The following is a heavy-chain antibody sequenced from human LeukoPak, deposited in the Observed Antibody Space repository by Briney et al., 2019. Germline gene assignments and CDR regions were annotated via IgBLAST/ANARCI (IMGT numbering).Heavy chain of an antibody. CDR2: IIPIFGTA. V-gene: IGHV1-69*13. CDR1: GGTFSSYA. D-gene: IGHD6-13*01. CDR3: ASAAAGNRYYYYYYMDV. J-gene: IGHJ6*03. Sequence: SVKVSCKASGGTFSSYAISWVRQAPGQGLEWMGGIIPIFGTANYAQKFQGRVTITADESTSTAYMELSSLRSEDTAVYYCASAAAGNRYYYYYYMDVWGKGTTVTVSS.